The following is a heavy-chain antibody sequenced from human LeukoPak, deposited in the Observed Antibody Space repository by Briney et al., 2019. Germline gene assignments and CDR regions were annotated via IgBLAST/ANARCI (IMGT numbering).Heavy chain of an antibody. CDR3: ARGRYNWNVLDY. CDR2: INPNSGVS. V-gene: IGHV1-2*02. Sequence: ASVKVSCKASGYTFTDYYIHWVRQAPGQGLEWMGWINPNSGVSNSAQKFQGRVTMTRDSSISSAYMLLSRLSSDDTAVYYCARGRYNWNVLDYWGQGTLVTVSS. J-gene: IGHJ4*02. CDR1: GYTFTDYY. D-gene: IGHD1-1*01.